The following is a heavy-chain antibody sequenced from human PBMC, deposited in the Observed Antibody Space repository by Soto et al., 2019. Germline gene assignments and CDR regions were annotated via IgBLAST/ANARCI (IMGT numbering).Heavy chain of an antibody. Sequence: ASVKVSCKASGYTFTSYGISWVRQAPGQGLEWMGWISAYNGNTNYAQKLQGRVTMTTDTSTSTAYMELRSLRSDDTAVYYCARDFPKLGYCSGGSCLTADYWGQGTLVTVSS. CDR2: ISAYNGNT. V-gene: IGHV1-18*01. CDR1: GYTFTSYG. J-gene: IGHJ4*02. CDR3: ARDFPKLGYCSGGSCLTADY. D-gene: IGHD2-15*01.